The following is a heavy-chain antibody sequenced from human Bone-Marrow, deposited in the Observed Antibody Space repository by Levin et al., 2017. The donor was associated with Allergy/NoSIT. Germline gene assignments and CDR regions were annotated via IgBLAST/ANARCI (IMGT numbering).Heavy chain of an antibody. J-gene: IGHJ4*02. CDR1: GFTYNDYG. CDR3: ARTITAAGTHFDY. D-gene: IGHD6-13*01. CDR2: IYWNGGST. Sequence: PGGSLRLSCTASGFTYNDYGMSWVRQAPGKGLEWVSGIYWNGGSTGYANSVKGRFTISRDTAKNSLYLQMNSLRAEDTALYYCARTITAAGTHFDYWSQGTLVTVSS. V-gene: IGHV3-20*04.